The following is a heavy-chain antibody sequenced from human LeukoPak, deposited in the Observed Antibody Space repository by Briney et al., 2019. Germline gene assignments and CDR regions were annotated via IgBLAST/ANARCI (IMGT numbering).Heavy chain of an antibody. J-gene: IGHJ4*02. CDR2: IWHDGNNK. Sequence: PGASLRLSCAAPGFTFSSYGMHWVRQAPGKGLEWVAVIWHDGNNKYYADSVKGRFTISRDNSKNTLYLQMNSLRAEDTAVYYCAKDCSIAVTGSYYWDQGTPVTVSS. V-gene: IGHV3-33*06. D-gene: IGHD6-19*01. CDR3: AKDCSIAVTGSYY. CDR1: GFTFSSYG.